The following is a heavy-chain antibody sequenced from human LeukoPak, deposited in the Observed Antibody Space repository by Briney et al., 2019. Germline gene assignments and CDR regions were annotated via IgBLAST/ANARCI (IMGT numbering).Heavy chain of an antibody. CDR1: GYTFTSYG. CDR2: ISAYNGNT. CDR3: AAYYDFWSGYYTSPDLHAFDI. V-gene: IGHV1-18*01. D-gene: IGHD3-3*01. J-gene: IGHJ3*02. Sequence: GASVKVSCKASGYTFTSYGISWVRQAPGQGLEWMGWISAYNGNTNYAQKLQGRVTMTTDTSTSTAYMELRSLRSDDTAVYYCAAYYDFWSGYYTSPDLHAFDIWGQGTMVTVSS.